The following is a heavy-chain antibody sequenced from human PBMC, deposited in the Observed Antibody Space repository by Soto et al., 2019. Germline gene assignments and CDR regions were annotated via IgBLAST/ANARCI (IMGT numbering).Heavy chain of an antibody. CDR2: ISPNGGNT. Sequence: ASVKVSCKASGYTFTSYYMHWVRQAPGQGLEWMGMISPNGGNTSYAQKFQGRVTMTTDTSTSTAYMELRSLRSDDTAVYYCARKESIDYWGQGTLVTVSS. CDR3: ARKESIDY. CDR1: GYTFTSYY. V-gene: IGHV1-46*01. J-gene: IGHJ4*02.